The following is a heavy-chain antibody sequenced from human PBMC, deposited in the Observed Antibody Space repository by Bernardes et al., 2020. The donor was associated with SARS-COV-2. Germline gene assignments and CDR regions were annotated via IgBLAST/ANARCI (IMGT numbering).Heavy chain of an antibody. CDR1: GGSISSGGYY. Sequence: SETLSLTCTVSGGSISSGGYYWSWIRQHPGKGLEWIGYIYYSGSTYYNPSLKSRVTISVDTSKNQFSLKLSSVTAADTAVYYCAGNYYDSSGYYYIHWGQGTLVTVSS. CDR2: IYYSGST. CDR3: AGNYYDSSGYYYIH. D-gene: IGHD3-22*01. V-gene: IGHV4-31*03. J-gene: IGHJ4*02.